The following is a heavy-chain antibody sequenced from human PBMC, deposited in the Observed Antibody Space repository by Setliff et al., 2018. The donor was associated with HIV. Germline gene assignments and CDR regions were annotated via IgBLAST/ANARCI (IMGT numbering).Heavy chain of an antibody. CDR1: GGSISSGLNY. Sequence: SETLSLTCTVSGGSISSGLNYWSWFRQPAGQGLEWIGRIYTSGNTDYHPSLKSRVNISVDTSKNQFSLKLSSVTAADTAVYYCARARSISMVLRGSFDIWGQGTMVTVS. CDR3: ARARSISMVLRGSFDI. CDR2: IYTSGNT. V-gene: IGHV4-61*02. J-gene: IGHJ3*02. D-gene: IGHD3-10*01.